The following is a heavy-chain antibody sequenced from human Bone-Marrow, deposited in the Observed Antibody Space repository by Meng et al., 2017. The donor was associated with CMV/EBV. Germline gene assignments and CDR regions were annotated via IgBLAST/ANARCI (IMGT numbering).Heavy chain of an antibody. Sequence: SGPTLVKPTQTLTLTCTFSGLSLSTSGMRVSWIRQPPGKALEWLALIDWDDDKYYSTSLKTRLTISKDTSKNQVVLTMTNMDPVDTATYYCARIHGYSYGPNYGMDVWGQGTTVTVSS. CDR3: ARIHGYSYGPNYGMDV. CDR2: IDWDDDK. V-gene: IGHV2-70*01. CDR1: GLSLSTSGMR. J-gene: IGHJ6*02. D-gene: IGHD5-18*01.